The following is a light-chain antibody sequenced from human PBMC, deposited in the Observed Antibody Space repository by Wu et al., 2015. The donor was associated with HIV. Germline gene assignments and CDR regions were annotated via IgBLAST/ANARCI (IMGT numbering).Light chain of an antibody. CDR3: YISLT. V-gene: IGKV3-15*01. CDR1: QSISSN. Sequence: EIVLTQSPATLSVSPGERATLSCRASQSISSNLAWYQRKPGQAPRLLIYGSSIRASGIPPRFSGSGSGTEFTLTISSLXPXXXXLXXXYISLTVG. CDR2: GSS. J-gene: IGKJ4*01.